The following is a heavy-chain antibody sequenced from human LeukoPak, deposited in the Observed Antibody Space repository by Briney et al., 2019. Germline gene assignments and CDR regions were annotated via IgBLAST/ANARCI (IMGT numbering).Heavy chain of an antibody. D-gene: IGHD4-11*01. CDR3: AAYRLPDSFDY. Sequence: SETLSLTCTVSGGSISSYYWSWIRQPPGKGLEWIGYIYYSGSTNYNPSLKSRVTISVDTSKNQFSLKLSSVTAADTAVYYCAAYRLPDSFDYWGQGTLVTVSS. CDR2: IYYSGST. V-gene: IGHV4-59*12. J-gene: IGHJ4*02. CDR1: GGSISSYY.